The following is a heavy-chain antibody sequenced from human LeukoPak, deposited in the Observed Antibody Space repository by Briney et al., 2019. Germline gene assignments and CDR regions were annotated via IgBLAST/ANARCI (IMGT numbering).Heavy chain of an antibody. J-gene: IGHJ4*02. CDR1: EFTITNYA. CDR2: SGSRGNT. D-gene: IGHD5-18*01. CDR3: ARQGYSYGDFDY. Sequence: GGSLRLSCAASEFTITNYAMNWVRQAPGKGLEWVSASGSRGNTYYADSVKGRFTISRDNSKNTLYLQMNSLRAEDTAVYYCARQGYSYGDFDYWGQGTLVTVSS. V-gene: IGHV3-23*01.